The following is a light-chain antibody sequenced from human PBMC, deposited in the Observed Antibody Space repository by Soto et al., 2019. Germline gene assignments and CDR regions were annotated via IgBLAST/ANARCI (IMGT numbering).Light chain of an antibody. CDR1: SGHSRYA. CDR3: QTWGPGIRV. J-gene: IGLJ2*01. CDR2: VNSDGSH. V-gene: IGLV4-69*01. Sequence: QPVLTQSPSASASLGASVKVTCTLSSGHSRYAIAWHQQQPEKGPRFLMKVNSDGSHIKGDGIPDRFSGSSSGAERYLTISSLQSEDEADYYCQTWGPGIRVFGGGTKLTVL.